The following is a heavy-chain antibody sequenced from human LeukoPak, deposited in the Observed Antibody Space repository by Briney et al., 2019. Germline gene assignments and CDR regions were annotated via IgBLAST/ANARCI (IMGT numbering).Heavy chain of an antibody. D-gene: IGHD7-27*01. Sequence: ASVKVSCKASGYIVIGYYIHWVRQAPGQGLERMGWIKPDSGDTNYVQRFQGRVTMTRDTSISTAYMELSSLRSDDTAVYYCARFAQDWGTFDNWGQGTLVTVSS. CDR1: GYIVIGYY. CDR2: IKPDSGDT. J-gene: IGHJ4*02. V-gene: IGHV1-2*02. CDR3: ARFAQDWGTFDN.